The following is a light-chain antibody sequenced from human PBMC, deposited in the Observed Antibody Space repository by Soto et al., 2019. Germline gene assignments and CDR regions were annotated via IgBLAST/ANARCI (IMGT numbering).Light chain of an antibody. CDR3: QQRSNWPLT. V-gene: IGKV3-11*01. CDR1: QSVSSY. Sequence: TLSCRASQSVSSYLAWYQQKPGQAPRLLIYDASNRATGIPARFSGSGSGTDFTLTISSLEPEDFAVYYCQQRSNWPLTFGGGTKVDIK. J-gene: IGKJ4*01. CDR2: DAS.